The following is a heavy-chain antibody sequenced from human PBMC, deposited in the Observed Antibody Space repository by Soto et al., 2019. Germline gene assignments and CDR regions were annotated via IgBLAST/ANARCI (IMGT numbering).Heavy chain of an antibody. CDR2: IIPILGIA. CDR1: GGPFSSYT. D-gene: IGHD6-13*01. J-gene: IGHJ4*02. Sequence: GASVKVSCKASGGPFSSYTISWVRQAPGQGLEWMGRIIPILGIANYAQKFQGRVTITADKSTSTAYMELSSLRSEDTAVYYCAFTQQQLPPFDYWGQGTLVTVSS. V-gene: IGHV1-69*02. CDR3: AFTQQQLPPFDY.